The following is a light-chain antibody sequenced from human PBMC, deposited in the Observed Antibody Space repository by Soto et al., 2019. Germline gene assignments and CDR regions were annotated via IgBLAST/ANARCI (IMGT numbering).Light chain of an antibody. CDR1: QSVSSSY. CDR2: DAS. V-gene: IGKV3-20*01. CDR3: QQYGRSPRT. J-gene: IGKJ1*01. Sequence: EIVLTQSPGTLSLSPGERATLSCRASQSVSSSYLAWYQQKPGQAPRLLIYDASSRATGIPDRFSGSGSGTDFTLTIRRLEPEDFAVYYCQQYGRSPRTFGQGTKVEIK.